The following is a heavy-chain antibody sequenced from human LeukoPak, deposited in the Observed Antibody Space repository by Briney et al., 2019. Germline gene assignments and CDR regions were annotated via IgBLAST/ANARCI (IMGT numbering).Heavy chain of an antibody. J-gene: IGHJ4*02. CDR1: GGSISSSNW. Sequence: SETLSLTCAVSGGSISSSNWWSWVRQPPGKGLEWIGEIYHSGSTNYNPSLKSRVTISVDKSKNQFSLKLSSVTAADTAVYYCARGPRYYGSGSYYKGASFDYWGQGTLVTVSS. CDR3: ARGPRYYGSGSYYKGASFDY. CDR2: IYHSGST. V-gene: IGHV4-4*02. D-gene: IGHD3-10*01.